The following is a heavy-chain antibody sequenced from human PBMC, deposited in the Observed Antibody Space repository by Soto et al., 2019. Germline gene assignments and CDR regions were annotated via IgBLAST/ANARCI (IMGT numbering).Heavy chain of an antibody. Sequence: GQSLPISCEGCGCSFAVSWITWVRQTTGKGLEWMGRIDPSDSQTYYSPSFRGHVTISVTKSITTVFLQWSSLRASDTAMYYCARQIYDSDTGPNFQYYFDSWGQGTSVTVSS. J-gene: IGHJ4*02. CDR3: ARQIYDSDTGPNFQYYFDS. D-gene: IGHD3-22*01. CDR1: GCSFAVSW. CDR2: IDPSDSQT. V-gene: IGHV5-10-1*01.